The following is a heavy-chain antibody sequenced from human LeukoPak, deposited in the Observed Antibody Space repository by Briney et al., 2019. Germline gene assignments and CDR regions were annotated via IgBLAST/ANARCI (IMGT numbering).Heavy chain of an antibody. CDR2: INPSDGST. J-gene: IGHJ4*02. CDR3: ARDVAREFDY. V-gene: IGHV1-46*01. Sequence: ASVKVSCKAYIFINYYIHWVRQAPGQGLEWMGVINPSDGSTNYAQKYQDRVTMTRDTSTRTVYMQLSSLRSDDTAVYYCARDVAREFDYWGQGTLVTVSS. CDR1: IFINYY.